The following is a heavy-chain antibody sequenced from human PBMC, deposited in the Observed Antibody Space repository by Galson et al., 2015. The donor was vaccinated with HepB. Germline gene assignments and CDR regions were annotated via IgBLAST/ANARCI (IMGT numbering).Heavy chain of an antibody. D-gene: IGHD3-10*01. CDR1: GFTFSHAW. Sequence: SLRLSCAASGFTFSHAWMNWVRQAPGKGLEWVGRIKSKTDGETTDYAAPVKGRFTISRDDSKNTLFLQMNSLKTEDTAVYYCTTGGYYDSVSHSEFYYYGMDGWGQRAPVTVAS. CDR3: TTGGYYDSVSHSEFYYYGMDG. J-gene: IGHJ6*01. CDR2: IKSKTDGETT. V-gene: IGHV3-15*01.